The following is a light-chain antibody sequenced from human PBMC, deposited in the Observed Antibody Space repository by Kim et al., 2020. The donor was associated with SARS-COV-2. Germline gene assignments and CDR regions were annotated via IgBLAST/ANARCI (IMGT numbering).Light chain of an antibody. CDR1: LSVSSY. V-gene: IGKV3-11*01. J-gene: IGKJ4*01. CDR3: QQRCNCLT. CDR2: DAS. Sequence: EIVLTRSQATLSLSPEARATLPCRASLSVSSYLAWYQQKPGQAPRLLIYDASNRATGIPARFSGSGSGTDFTLTTSSLGPEHFAVYYCQQRCNCLTFGGGTKGEIK.